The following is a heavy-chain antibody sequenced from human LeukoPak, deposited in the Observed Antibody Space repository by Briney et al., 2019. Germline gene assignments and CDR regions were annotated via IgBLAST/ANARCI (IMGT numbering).Heavy chain of an antibody. D-gene: IGHD3-10*01. CDR1: GASISSGSNY. CDR2: IYSSGST. V-gene: IGHV4-39*07. CDR3: ARSRTSGAGSGSYYNVGYYYYYMDV. J-gene: IGHJ6*03. Sequence: PSETLSLTCSVSGASISSGSNYWGWIRQPPGKTLEWIGSIYSSGSTYYNSSLQSRVIIIIDTPKNHVSLTLSSVTAADTAVYYCARSRTSGAGSGSYYNVGYYYYYMDVWGKGTTVTVSS.